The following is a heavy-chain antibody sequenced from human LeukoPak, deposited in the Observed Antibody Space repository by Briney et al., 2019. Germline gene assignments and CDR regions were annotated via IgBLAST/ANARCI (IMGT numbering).Heavy chain of an antibody. CDR1: GVSITSSSYC. V-gene: IGHV4-39*07. D-gene: IGHD6-13*01. CDR2: IYYSRST. CDR3: ARVPRWYRGFFDY. Sequence: PSETLSLTCTVSGVSITSSSYCWGWIRQPPGKGLEWIGSIYYSRSTNYNPSLKSRVTISVDTSRNQFSLKLSSVTAADTAVYYCARVPRWYRGFFDYWGQGTLVTVSS. J-gene: IGHJ4*02.